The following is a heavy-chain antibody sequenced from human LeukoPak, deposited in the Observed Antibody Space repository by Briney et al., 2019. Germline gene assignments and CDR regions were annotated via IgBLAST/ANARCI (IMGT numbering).Heavy chain of an antibody. D-gene: IGHD6-13*01. CDR2: IYTSGST. J-gene: IGHJ3*02. Sequence: PSETLSLTCTVSGGSISSYYWSWIRQPAGKGLEWIGRIYTSGSTNYNPSLKSRVTMSVDTSKNQFSLKLSSVTAADTAVYYCARDRIAAAALGAFDIWGQGTMVTVSS. CDR1: GGSISSYY. CDR3: ARDRIAAAALGAFDI. V-gene: IGHV4-4*07.